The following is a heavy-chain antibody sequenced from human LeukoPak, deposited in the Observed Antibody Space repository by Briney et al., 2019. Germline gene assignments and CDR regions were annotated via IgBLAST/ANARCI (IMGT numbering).Heavy chain of an antibody. CDR1: GGSISGSSYF. CDR2: IYYSGNT. CDR3: ARLKEGIDY. D-gene: IGHD3-10*01. V-gene: IGHV4-39*01. J-gene: IGHJ4*02. Sequence: SETLSLTCAVTGGSISGSSYFWGWIRQPPGKGLEWIGSIYYSGNTYYNPSLKSRVTISVDTSKNQFSLKLSSVTAADTAVYYCARLKEGIDYWGQGTLVTVSS.